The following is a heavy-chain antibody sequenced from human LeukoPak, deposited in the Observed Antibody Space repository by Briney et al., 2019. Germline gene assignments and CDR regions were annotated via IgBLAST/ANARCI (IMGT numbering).Heavy chain of an antibody. J-gene: IGHJ4*02. Sequence: PSEILSLTCTVSGGSISSSSYYWGWIRQPPGKGLEWIGSIYYSGSTYCNPSLKSRVTISVDTSKNQFSLKLSSVTAADTAVYYCARADIVVVVAADYGDYAGFDYWGQGTLVTVSS. V-gene: IGHV4-39*07. CDR1: GGSISSSSYY. CDR2: IYYSGST. CDR3: ARADIVVVVAADYGDYAGFDY. D-gene: IGHD2-15*01.